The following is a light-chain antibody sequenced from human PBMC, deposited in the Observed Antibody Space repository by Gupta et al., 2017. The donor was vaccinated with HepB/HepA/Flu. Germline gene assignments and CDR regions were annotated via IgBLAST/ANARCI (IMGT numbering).Light chain of an antibody. CDR2: SAS. Sequence: VMTQSPVTLSVSPGERATLSCRASQSISINSAWYQQKPGQASTLLIYSASIRATDIPARFSGSRSGTEFTLTISNLQSEDFAVYYCQHYNSWPLTFGGRTKVEI. CDR1: QSISIN. J-gene: IGKJ4*01. V-gene: IGKV3-15*01. CDR3: QHYNSWPLT.